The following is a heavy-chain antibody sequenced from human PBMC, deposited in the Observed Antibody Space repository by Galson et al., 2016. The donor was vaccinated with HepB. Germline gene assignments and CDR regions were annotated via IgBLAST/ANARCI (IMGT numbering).Heavy chain of an antibody. V-gene: IGHV3-30*04. Sequence: SLRLSCAASGFTFSSYVMHWVRRAPDKGLEWVAVISKDGSNKYHADSVKGRFTISRDNSKNTLYLQMNSLRTEDTAVFYCVRNSVTGGFDYWGQGTLVTVSS. D-gene: IGHD3-16*01. CDR3: VRNSVTGGFDY. J-gene: IGHJ4*02. CDR1: GFTFSSYV. CDR2: ISKDGSNK.